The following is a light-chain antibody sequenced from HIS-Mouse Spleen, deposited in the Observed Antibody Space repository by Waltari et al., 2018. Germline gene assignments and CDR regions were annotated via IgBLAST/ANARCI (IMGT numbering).Light chain of an antibody. CDR2: SNN. Sequence: QSVLTQPPSASGTPGQRVTISCSGSSPNIGSNTLNWYQQLPGTAPNLLIYSNNQRPSGVPDRFSGSKSGTSASLAISGLQSEDEADYYCAAWDDSLNGVVFGGGTKLTVL. CDR1: SPNIGSNT. J-gene: IGLJ2*01. CDR3: AAWDDSLNGVV. V-gene: IGLV1-44*01.